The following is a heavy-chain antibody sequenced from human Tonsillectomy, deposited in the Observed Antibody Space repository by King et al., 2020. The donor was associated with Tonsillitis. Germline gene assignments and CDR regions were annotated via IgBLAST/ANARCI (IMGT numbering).Heavy chain of an antibody. CDR2: IKQDGTEE. CDR3: ARTRYCTSATGYPGKNFHP. J-gene: IGHJ1*01. V-gene: IGHV3-7*01. Sequence: VQLVESGGGLVQPGGSLRLSCAASGFTFSNYWMSWVRQAPGKGLEWVASIKQDGTEEYYVDSVKGRFTISRDNAKNSLYLQMNFLRAEDTAVFYCARTRYCTSATGYPGKNFHPGGQGPLVTSSP. D-gene: IGHD2-8*01. CDR1: GFTFSNYW.